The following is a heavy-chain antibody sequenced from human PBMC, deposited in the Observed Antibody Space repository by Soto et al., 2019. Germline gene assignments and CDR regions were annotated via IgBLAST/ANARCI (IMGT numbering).Heavy chain of an antibody. CDR3: ARDLAAGTCDY. CDR1: GYTFTSYG. D-gene: IGHD6-13*01. J-gene: IGHJ4*02. Sequence: QVQLVQAGAEVKKPGASVKVSCKASGYTFTSYGISWVGQAPGQGLEWMGWISVHNGNTNYAQKLQGRVTMTTDTSTITAYMELRSLRSDDTAVYYCARDLAAGTCDYWGQGTLVTVSS. V-gene: IGHV1-18*01. CDR2: ISVHNGNT.